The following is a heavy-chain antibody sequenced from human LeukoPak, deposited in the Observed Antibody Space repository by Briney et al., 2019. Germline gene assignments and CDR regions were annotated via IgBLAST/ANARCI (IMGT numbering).Heavy chain of an antibody. D-gene: IGHD3-10*01. J-gene: IGHJ3*02. Sequence: ASVKVSCKVSGYTLTELSMHWVRQAPGKGLEWMGGFDPEDGETIYAQKFQGRVTMTEDTSTDTAYMELSSLRSEDTAVYYCATGEEAGGSYDIWGQGTMVTVSS. CDR3: ATGEEAGGSYDI. V-gene: IGHV1-24*01. CDR2: FDPEDGET. CDR1: GYTLTELS.